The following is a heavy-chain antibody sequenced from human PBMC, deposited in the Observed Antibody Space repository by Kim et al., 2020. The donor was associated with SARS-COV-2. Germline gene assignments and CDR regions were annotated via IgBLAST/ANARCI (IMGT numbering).Heavy chain of an antibody. Sequence: GASLKISCRGSGYMFNTYWIAWVRQMPGKGLEWMGIVYPGDSDARYSPSFQGQVTISADKSISTAYLQWSSLRATDTAMYYCARPGRVATSDYFDYWGQGTLVTVSS. CDR2: VYPGDSDA. J-gene: IGHJ4*02. V-gene: IGHV5-51*01. CDR1: GYMFNTYW. D-gene: IGHD5-12*01. CDR3: ARPGRVATSDYFDY.